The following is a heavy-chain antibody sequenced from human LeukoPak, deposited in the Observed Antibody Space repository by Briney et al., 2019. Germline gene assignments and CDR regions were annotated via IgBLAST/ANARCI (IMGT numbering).Heavy chain of an antibody. CDR2: IKQDGSEK. CDR3: ARWVGYYYDSSGYYY. V-gene: IGHV3-7*01. J-gene: IGHJ4*02. Sequence: GGSLRLSCAASGFPFSSYFMNWVRQAPGKGLEWVANIKQDGSEKYYVDSVKGRFTISRDNAKNSLYLQMNSLRAEDTAVYYCARWVGYYYDSSGYYYWGQGTLVTVSS. D-gene: IGHD3-22*01. CDR1: GFPFSSYF.